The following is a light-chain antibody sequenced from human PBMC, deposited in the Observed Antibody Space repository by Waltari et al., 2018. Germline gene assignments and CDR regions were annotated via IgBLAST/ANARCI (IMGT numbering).Light chain of an antibody. CDR2: GAS. J-gene: IGKJ1*01. CDR1: QSVSSNY. Sequence: EIVLTQSPGTLSLSPGERATLSCRTSQSVSSNYLAWYQQKPGQAPRLPIYGASSSATGSPDRVSGSGSGTDFTLTISRLEPEDFAVYCCQQYGYSPRTFGQGTRVEIK. CDR3: QQYGYSPRT. V-gene: IGKV3-20*01.